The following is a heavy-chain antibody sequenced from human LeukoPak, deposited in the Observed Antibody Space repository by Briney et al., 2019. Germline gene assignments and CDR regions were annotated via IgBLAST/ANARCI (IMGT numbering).Heavy chain of an antibody. CDR3: ARADYGDPDNWFDP. CDR2: INPDSGGT. D-gene: IGHD4-17*01. Sequence: ASVKVSCKASGYTFSDYYIHWVSQAPGQGLKWMGWINPDSGGTNYAQNFQGRVTMTRDTSISTAYLELKSLRSDDTAVYYCARADYGDPDNWFDPWGQGTLVTVSS. V-gene: IGHV1-2*02. CDR1: GYTFSDYY. J-gene: IGHJ5*02.